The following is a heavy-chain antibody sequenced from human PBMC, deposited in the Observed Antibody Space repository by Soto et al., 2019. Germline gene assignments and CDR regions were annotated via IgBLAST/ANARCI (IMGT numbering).Heavy chain of an antibody. J-gene: IGHJ6*02. D-gene: IGHD6-6*01. V-gene: IGHV4-4*02. Sequence: ETLSLTCAVSGGSISSSNWWSWVRQPPGKGLEWIGEIFHSGSTTYNPSLKRRLTISIDKSKNQFSLKLSSATAADTAVYYCARGLVQGVGMDVWGQGTTVTVSS. CDR1: GGSISSSNW. CDR2: IFHSGST. CDR3: ARGLVQGVGMDV.